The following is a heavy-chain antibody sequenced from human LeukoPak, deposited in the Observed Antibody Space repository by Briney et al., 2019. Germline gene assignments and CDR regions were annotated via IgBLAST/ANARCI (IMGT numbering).Heavy chain of an antibody. V-gene: IGHV1-8*01. J-gene: IGHJ4*02. D-gene: IGHD4-17*01. CDR1: GYTFTSYN. CDR2: LTSNSGNT. Sequence: ASVNVSCKASGYTFTSYNINRERQATGHGLEWMGWLTSNSGNTGYAQKFEGRVTMTRNTYISTAYMELSSLRSEDTAVYYCARGRLALRLFAYLGQGTLVTVYS. CDR3: ARGRLALRLFAY.